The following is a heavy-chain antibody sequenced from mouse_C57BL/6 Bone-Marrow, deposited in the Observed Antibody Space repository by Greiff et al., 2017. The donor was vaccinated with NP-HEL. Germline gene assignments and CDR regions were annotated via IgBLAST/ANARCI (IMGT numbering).Heavy chain of an antibody. D-gene: IGHD2-1*01. CDR1: GFTFTDYY. V-gene: IGHV7-3*01. Sequence: EVKLVESGGGLVQPGGSLSLSCAASGFTFTDYYMSWVRQPPGKALEWLGFIRNKANGYTTEYSASVKGRFTISRDNSQSIIYLQMNALRAEDSATYYCARYNIYYGNYARYFDVWGTGTPVTVSS. J-gene: IGHJ1*03. CDR3: ARYNIYYGNYARYFDV. CDR2: IRNKANGYTT.